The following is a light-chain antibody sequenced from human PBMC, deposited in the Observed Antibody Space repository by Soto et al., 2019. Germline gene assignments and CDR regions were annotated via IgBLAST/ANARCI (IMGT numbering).Light chain of an antibody. Sequence: QSVLTQPPSVSGAPGQRVTISCTGSSSNIGAGYNVHWYQQLPGTAPKLIIYGNSNRPSGVPDRFSGSKSGTAASLAITGLQEEEEADYYCQSYGIRVSVVFGGGTKLTVL. J-gene: IGLJ2*01. V-gene: IGLV1-40*01. CDR3: QSYGIRVSVV. CDR1: SSNIGAGYN. CDR2: GNS.